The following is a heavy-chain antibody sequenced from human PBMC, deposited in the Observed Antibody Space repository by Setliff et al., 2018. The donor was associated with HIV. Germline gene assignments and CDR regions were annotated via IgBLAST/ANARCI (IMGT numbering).Heavy chain of an antibody. D-gene: IGHD1-1*01. J-gene: IGHJ2*01. CDR2: MYYSGST. Sequence: SETLSLTCTVSGGSINSKNYYWGWIRQSPGKGLEWIGSMYYSGSTYYNPSLKSRVTISVDTSKNQFSLKLNSVTAADTAVSYCAGALEPPYWYFDLWGRGTLVTVSS. CDR3: AGALEPPYWYFDL. V-gene: IGHV4-39*07. CDR1: GGSINSKNYY.